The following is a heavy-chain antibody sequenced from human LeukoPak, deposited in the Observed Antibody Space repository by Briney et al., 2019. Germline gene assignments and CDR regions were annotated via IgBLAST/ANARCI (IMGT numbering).Heavy chain of an antibody. D-gene: IGHD1-7*01. CDR3: ARHAGGTTYDY. V-gene: IGHV4-59*08. Sequence: SETLSLTCTVSGGSIRSYYWSWIRQPPGRGLEWIGYISYSGSTNYSPSLKSRVTISVDTSKNQFSLKLSSVTAADTAVYYCARHAGGTTYDYWGQGTLVTVSS. CDR1: GGSIRSYY. CDR2: ISYSGST. J-gene: IGHJ4*02.